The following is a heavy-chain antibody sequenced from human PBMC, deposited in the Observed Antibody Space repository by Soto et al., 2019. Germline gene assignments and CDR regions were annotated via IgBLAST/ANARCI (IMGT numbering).Heavy chain of an antibody. CDR1: GFTFSTYS. J-gene: IGHJ5*02. V-gene: IGHV3-48*02. Sequence: GGSLKLSCAASGFTFSTYSMNWVRQAPGKGLEWVSYISYSSNTIYYADSVKGRFTISRDNAKNSLYLQMNSLRDEDTAVYYCARDNGIEGSFDPWGQGTQVTVSS. CDR3: ARDNGIEGSFDP. CDR2: ISYSSNTI.